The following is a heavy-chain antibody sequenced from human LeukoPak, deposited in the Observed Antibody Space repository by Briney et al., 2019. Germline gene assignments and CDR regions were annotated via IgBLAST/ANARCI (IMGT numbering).Heavy chain of an antibody. CDR3: ATSETYGFHGTHLDF. CDR1: RYTFTSYY. V-gene: IGHV1-46*01. D-gene: IGHD4-17*01. Sequence: ASVKDSCKASRYTFTSYYIHCVRQTPGQGLERMCLMNPSVGTTSYSQMFQGRVSMTSDTSTSTVYMELSSLRSEDTAVYYCATSETYGFHGTHLDFWGQGTLVTVSS. J-gene: IGHJ4*02. CDR2: MNPSVGTT.